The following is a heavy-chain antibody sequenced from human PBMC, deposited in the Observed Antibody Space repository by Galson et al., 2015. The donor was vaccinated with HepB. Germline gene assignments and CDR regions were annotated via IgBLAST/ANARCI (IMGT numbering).Heavy chain of an antibody. CDR1: GFTFSNAW. CDR3: TTAHHNSAIVVVPAAMLPLGAFDI. J-gene: IGHJ3*02. CDR2: IKSKTDGGTT. V-gene: IGHV3-15*01. Sequence: SLRLSCAASGFTFSNAWMSWVRQAPGKGLEWVGRIKSKTDGGTTDYAAPVKGRFTISRDDSKNTLYLQMNSLKTEDTAVYYCTTAHHNSAIVVVPAAMLPLGAFDIWGQGTMVTVSS. D-gene: IGHD2-2*01.